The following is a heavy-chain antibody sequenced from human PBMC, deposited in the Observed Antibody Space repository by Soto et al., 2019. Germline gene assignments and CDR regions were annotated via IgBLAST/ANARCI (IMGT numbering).Heavy chain of an antibody. Sequence: GGSLRLSCAASGFTFSSYGMHWVRQAPGKGLEWVAVISYDGSNKYYADSVKGRFTISRDNSKNTLYLQMNSLRAEDTAVYYCAKDSMGDYSVDYWGQGTLVTVSS. V-gene: IGHV3-30*18. D-gene: IGHD3-16*01. J-gene: IGHJ4*02. CDR3: AKDSMGDYSVDY. CDR1: GFTFSSYG. CDR2: ISYDGSNK.